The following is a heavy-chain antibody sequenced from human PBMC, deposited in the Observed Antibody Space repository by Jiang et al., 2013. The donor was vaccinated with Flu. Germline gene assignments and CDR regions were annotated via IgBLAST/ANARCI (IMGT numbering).Heavy chain of an antibody. CDR3: ARLPSCTSTNCYREYIDS. V-gene: IGHV4-31*03. J-gene: IGHJ4*02. D-gene: IGHD2-2*01. CDR2: IHYSGRI. CDR1: GGSISSGGYY. Sequence: GLVKPSQTLSLTCTVSGGSISSGGYYWSWIRQHPGKGLEWIWYIHYSGRIYYNPSLKSRLTISVDTSNNQFSLQLSSVTAADTAIYYCARLPSCTSTNCYREYIDSWGQGTLVTVSS.